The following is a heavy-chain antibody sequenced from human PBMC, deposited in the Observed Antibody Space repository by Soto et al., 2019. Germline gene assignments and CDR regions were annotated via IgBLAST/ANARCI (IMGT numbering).Heavy chain of an antibody. J-gene: IGHJ4*02. CDR3: ARSPRPTCTTLYYCDY. CDR1: GYSFTAYY. V-gene: IGHV1-46*01. D-gene: IGHD2-8*01. Sequence: QVQLVQSGAEVKPPGASVKLSCKASGYSFTAYYIHWVRQAPGQGLELMGKIDASARSTTYAQKFQGRVTMTRDTSTSTLYMELNSLRSEDTALYYCARSPRPTCTTLYYCDYWGQGTLITVSS. CDR2: IDASARST.